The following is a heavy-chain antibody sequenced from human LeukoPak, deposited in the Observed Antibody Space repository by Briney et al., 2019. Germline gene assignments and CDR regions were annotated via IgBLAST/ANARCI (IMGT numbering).Heavy chain of an antibody. CDR3: ARVWISSTSRIHAFDI. Sequence: ASVKVSRKASGYTFTSYGISWVRQAPGQGLEWMGWISAYNGNTNYAQKLQGRVTMTTDTSTSTAYMELRSLRSDDTAVYYCARVWISSTSRIHAFDIWGQGTMVTVSS. CDR2: ISAYNGNT. J-gene: IGHJ3*02. D-gene: IGHD2-2*01. V-gene: IGHV1-18*01. CDR1: GYTFTSYG.